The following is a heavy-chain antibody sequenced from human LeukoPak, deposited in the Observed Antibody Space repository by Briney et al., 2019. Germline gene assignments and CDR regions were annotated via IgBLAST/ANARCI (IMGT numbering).Heavy chain of an antibody. CDR3: ASSRGGYYYPIDY. V-gene: IGHV4-59*01. Sequence: SETLSLTCTVSGGSISTYYWSWIRQPPGKGLEWIGYVYYSGSTNYNPSLKSRVTMSVDTSKNQFSLNLSSVTDADTAVYYCASSRGGYYYPIDYWGQGALVTVSS. CDR2: VYYSGST. CDR1: GGSISTYY. J-gene: IGHJ4*02. D-gene: IGHD3-22*01.